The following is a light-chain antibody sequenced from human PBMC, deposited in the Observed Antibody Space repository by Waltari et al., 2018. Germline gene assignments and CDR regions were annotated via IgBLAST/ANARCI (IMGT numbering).Light chain of an antibody. Sequence: QSVLTQPPSVSAAPRQRVTISCSGSSSNIGNYAVHCYQQPPGKAPKLLIYSNDVLASGVSDRFSGSKSGSSASLAISGLQSEDEAEYYCAAWDDSLNGPIFGGGTKVTVL. CDR3: AAWDDSLNGPI. V-gene: IGLV1-36*01. CDR1: SSNIGNYA. CDR2: SND. J-gene: IGLJ2*01.